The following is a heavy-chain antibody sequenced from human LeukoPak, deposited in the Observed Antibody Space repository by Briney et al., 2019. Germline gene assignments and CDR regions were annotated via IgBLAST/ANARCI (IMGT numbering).Heavy chain of an antibody. D-gene: IGHD3-3*01. CDR1: GFTFTEHW. J-gene: IGHJ4*02. CDR3: ARIYLRHFDF. CDR2: INQHGSEQ. V-gene: IGHV3-7*01. Sequence: PGGSLRLSCIASGFTFTEHWMSWVRQAPGKGLEWVANINQHGSEQFYVDSVEGRFTISRDNAKNSLYLQMNSLRVEDTAVYFCARIYLRHFDFWAQGTLVTVSS.